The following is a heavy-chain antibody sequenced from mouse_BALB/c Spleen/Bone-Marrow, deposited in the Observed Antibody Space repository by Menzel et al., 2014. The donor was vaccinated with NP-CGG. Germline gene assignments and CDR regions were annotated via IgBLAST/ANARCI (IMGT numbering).Heavy chain of an antibody. D-gene: IGHD2-4*01. CDR1: GYNFTRYY. V-gene: IGHV1S56*01. J-gene: IGHJ2*01. Sequence: VQLQQSGPEVVNPGASVRISCKASGYNFTRYYFHWVRQRPGQGLEWIGSIYPGNVNIKYNEKFKGKATLTADKSSSTASMQLSSLTSEDSAVYFCARGITLVPYFDYWGQGTTLTVSS. CDR3: ARGITLVPYFDY. CDR2: IYPGNVNI.